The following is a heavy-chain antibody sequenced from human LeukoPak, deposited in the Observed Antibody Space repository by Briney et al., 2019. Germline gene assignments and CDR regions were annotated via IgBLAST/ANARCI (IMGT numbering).Heavy chain of an antibody. V-gene: IGHV4-59*01. CDR2: IYYSGST. CDR3: ASGWHGCSGGSCYV. J-gene: IGHJ4*02. Sequence: SETLSLTCTVSGGSISSYYWSWIRQPPGKGLEWIGYIYYSGSTNYNPSLKSRVTISVDTSKNQFSLKLSSVTAADTAVYYCASGWHGCSGGSCYVWGQGTLVTVSS. D-gene: IGHD2-15*01. CDR1: GGSISSYY.